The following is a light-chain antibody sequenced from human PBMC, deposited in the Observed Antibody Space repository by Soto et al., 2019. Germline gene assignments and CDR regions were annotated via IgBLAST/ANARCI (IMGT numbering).Light chain of an antibody. J-gene: IGKJ2*01. CDR3: QQSYNTPPT. Sequence: DIPMNQSPSSLSASVGDRVTITCRASQSISSYVNWYQQKPGKAPKLLIYAESRLQSGVPSRFSDSRSGTNFTLTISSLQPEDFATYYCQQSYNTPPTFGQGTKVEIK. V-gene: IGKV1-39*01. CDR1: QSISSY. CDR2: AES.